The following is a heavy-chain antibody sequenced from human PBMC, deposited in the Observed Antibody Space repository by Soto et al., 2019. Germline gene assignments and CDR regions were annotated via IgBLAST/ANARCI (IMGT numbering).Heavy chain of an antibody. D-gene: IGHD4-17*01. Sequence: QVQLVESGGGVVQPGXSXRLSCAASGFTFSSYGMHWVRQAPGKGLEWVAVIWYDGSNKYYADSVKGRFTISRDNSKNTLYLQMNSLRAEDTAVYYCARDMTYGQGTFDYWGQGTLVTVSS. CDR3: ARDMTYGQGTFDY. V-gene: IGHV3-33*01. J-gene: IGHJ4*02. CDR1: GFTFSSYG. CDR2: IWYDGSNK.